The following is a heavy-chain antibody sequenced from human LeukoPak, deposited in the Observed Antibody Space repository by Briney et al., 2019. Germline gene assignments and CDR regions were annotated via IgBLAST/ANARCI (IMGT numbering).Heavy chain of an antibody. CDR1: GYSLSSGFY. V-gene: IGHV4-38-2*02. J-gene: IGHJ4*02. CDR3: AKEDRCGNCYTSLYH. Sequence: SETLSLTCTVSGYSLSSGFYWGWIRRPPGKGLEWIGRIYHSGSTFYNPSLKGRVTISVDTSKNHFSLQLTSVTAADTAVYYWAKEDRCGNCYTSLYHWGQGTLVTVSS. CDR2: IYHSGST. D-gene: IGHD2-2*02.